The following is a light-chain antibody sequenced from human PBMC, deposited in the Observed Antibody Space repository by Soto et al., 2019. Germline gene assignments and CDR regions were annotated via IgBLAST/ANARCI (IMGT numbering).Light chain of an antibody. CDR1: QSISNY. Sequence: DIQMTQSPSSLSASVGERVTITCRASQSISNYLSWYQQKPGKAPKLLIYAASSLQSGVPSRFSGGGSGTDFTLTISSLQPEDFATYYCQQSFSSPQITFGQGTRLEIK. CDR2: AAS. J-gene: IGKJ5*01. V-gene: IGKV1-39*01. CDR3: QQSFSSPQIT.